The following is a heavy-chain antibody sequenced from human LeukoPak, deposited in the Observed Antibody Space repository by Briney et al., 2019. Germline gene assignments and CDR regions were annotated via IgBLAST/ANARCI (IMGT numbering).Heavy chain of an antibody. V-gene: IGHV4-39*01. CDR2: IYYSGST. Sequence: SETLSLTCTVSGGSISSSSYYWGWIRQPPGKGLEWIGSIYYSGSTYYNPSLKSRVTISVDTTKNQFSLKLSSVTAADTAVYYCARDRSGSYYVRFDYWGQGTLVTVSS. CDR3: ARDRSGSYYVRFDY. D-gene: IGHD1-26*01. J-gene: IGHJ4*02. CDR1: GGSISSSSYY.